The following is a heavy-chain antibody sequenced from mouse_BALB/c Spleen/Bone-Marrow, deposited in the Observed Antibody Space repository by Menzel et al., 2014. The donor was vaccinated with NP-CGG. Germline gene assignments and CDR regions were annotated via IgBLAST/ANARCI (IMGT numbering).Heavy chain of an antibody. Sequence: EVKLVESGGGLVQPGGSMKLSCVASGFTFSNYWMNWVRQSPEKGLEWVAEIRLKSNNYATHYAESVKGRFTISRDDSKSSVYLQMNNLRAEDTGIYYCTRGGNNWYFDVWGAGTTVTVSS. D-gene: IGHD2-1*01. J-gene: IGHJ1*01. V-gene: IGHV6-6*02. CDR1: GFTFSNYW. CDR3: TRGGNNWYFDV. CDR2: IRLKSNNYAT.